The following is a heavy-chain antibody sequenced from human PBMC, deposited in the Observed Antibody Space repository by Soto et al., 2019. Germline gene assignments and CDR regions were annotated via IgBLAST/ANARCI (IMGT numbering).Heavy chain of an antibody. Sequence: SGPTLVNPTQTLTLTCTFSGFSLSTSPVAVGWIRQPPGKALEWLAIIYWDDTKHYSPSLDSRLTITKDTSKNQVVLTMTNMDPVGTATYYCAHTKTLVRGVTNIDYWGQGTLVTVSS. CDR2: IYWDDTK. J-gene: IGHJ4*02. CDR3: AHTKTLVRGVTNIDY. D-gene: IGHD3-10*01. V-gene: IGHV2-5*02. CDR1: GFSLSTSPVA.